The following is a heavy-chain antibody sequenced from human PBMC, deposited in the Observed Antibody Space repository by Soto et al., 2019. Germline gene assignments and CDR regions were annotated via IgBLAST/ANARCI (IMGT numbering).Heavy chain of an antibody. CDR1: GFTFSGYD. CDR3: LKSACSGSTSDY. V-gene: IGHV3-30*18. Sequence: QVQLVESGGGVVQPGRSLRLSCAASGFTFSGYDMHWVRQAPGKGLEWVAVISYDGSNKYYADSVKGQFTISRDNSKKALYLQMNSLRAEDPAVYYCLKSACSGSTSDYWGQGTLVTVSS. CDR2: ISYDGSNK. D-gene: IGHD3-10*02. J-gene: IGHJ4*02.